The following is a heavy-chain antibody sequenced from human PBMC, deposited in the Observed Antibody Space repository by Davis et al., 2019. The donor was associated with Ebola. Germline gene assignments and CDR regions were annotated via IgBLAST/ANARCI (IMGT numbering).Heavy chain of an antibody. D-gene: IGHD2-2*01. CDR3: VRDSSSSSGYYYYYYGMDV. Sequence: SETLSLTCTVSSGSISTYYWNWIRQPPGKGLEWIGYVDFSRFTNYNPSLRSRVTISVDTSNNQFSLKLNSVTAADTAVYYCVRDSSSSSGYYYYYYGMDVWGKGTTVTVSS. J-gene: IGHJ6*04. V-gene: IGHV4-59*01. CDR2: VDFSRFT. CDR1: SGSISTYY.